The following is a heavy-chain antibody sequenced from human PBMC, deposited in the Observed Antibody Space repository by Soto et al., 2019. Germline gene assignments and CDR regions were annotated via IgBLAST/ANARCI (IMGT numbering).Heavy chain of an antibody. V-gene: IGHV3-23*01. Sequence: GGSLRLSCAASGFTFSSYAMSWVRQAPGKGLEWVSAISGSGGSTYYADSVKGRFTISRDNSKNTLYLQMNSLRAEDTAVYYCAKYTYSIVRGVTHAPLDYWGQGTLVTVSS. J-gene: IGHJ4*02. CDR1: GFTFSSYA. D-gene: IGHD3-10*01. CDR3: AKYTYSIVRGVTHAPLDY. CDR2: ISGSGGST.